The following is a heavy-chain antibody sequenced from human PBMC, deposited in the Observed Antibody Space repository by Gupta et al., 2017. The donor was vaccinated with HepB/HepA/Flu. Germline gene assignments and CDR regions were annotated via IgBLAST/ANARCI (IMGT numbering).Heavy chain of an antibody. J-gene: IGHJ4*01. CDR2: IRDYKGNT. Sequence: QVQLVQSGAEVKKPLASVKVSCKASGYTFTSYGISWVRQAPGQELGGRGGIRDYKGNTKYDKKRQGRVNMTTEKATSTSERELRRLRTEARAVYCCAIATSDDSSSGPSAYGGHGTMVTVYS. D-gene: IGHD3-22*01. CDR1: GYTFTSYG. CDR3: AIATSDDSSSGPSAY. V-gene: IGHV1-18*01.